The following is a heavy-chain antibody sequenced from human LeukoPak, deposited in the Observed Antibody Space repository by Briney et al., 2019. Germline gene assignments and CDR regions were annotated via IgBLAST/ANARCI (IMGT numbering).Heavy chain of an antibody. CDR1: GFTFSSYA. J-gene: IGHJ4*02. Sequence: PGGSLRLSCAASGFTFSSYAMHWVRQAPGEGLEGVGVISYDGSNKYYADSVKGRFTISRDNSKNTPYLQMNSLRAEDTAVYYCARVQYSSGWYFDYWGQGTLVTVSS. D-gene: IGHD6-19*01. V-gene: IGHV3-30-3*01. CDR3: ARVQYSSGWYFDY. CDR2: ISYDGSNK.